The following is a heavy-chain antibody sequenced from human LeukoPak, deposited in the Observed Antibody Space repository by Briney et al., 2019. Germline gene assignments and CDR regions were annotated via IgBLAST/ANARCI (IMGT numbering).Heavy chain of an antibody. J-gene: IGHJ4*02. CDR2: ISSSSSYI. D-gene: IGHD4-11*01. Sequence: GGSLRLSCAASGFTFSSYSMNWVRQAPGKGLEWVSSISSSSSYIYYADSVKGRFTVSRDNAKNSVYLQMNSLRAEDTAVYYCARDKWLTTTHYFDYWGQGTLVTVSS. V-gene: IGHV3-21*01. CDR1: GFTFSSYS. CDR3: ARDKWLTTTHYFDY.